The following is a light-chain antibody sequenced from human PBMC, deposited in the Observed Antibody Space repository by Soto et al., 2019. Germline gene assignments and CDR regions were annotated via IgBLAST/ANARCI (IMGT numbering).Light chain of an antibody. CDR3: QQYGSVPHT. CDR1: QNILDRAKNKNY. J-gene: IGKJ4*01. Sequence: DIVMTQSPDSLAVSLGERATFNCKSSQNILDRAKNKNYLAWFQQKPGQAPRLLIYAASRRAAGIPDRFSGSGSGTDFTLIISRLEPEDFAVYYCQQYGSVPHTFGGGTKVEIK. CDR2: AAS. V-gene: IGKV4-1*01.